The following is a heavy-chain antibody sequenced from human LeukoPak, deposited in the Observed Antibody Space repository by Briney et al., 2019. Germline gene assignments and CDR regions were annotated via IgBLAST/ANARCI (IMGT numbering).Heavy chain of an antibody. J-gene: IGHJ4*02. D-gene: IGHD3-3*01. V-gene: IGHV1-2*02. Sequence: ASVKVSCKASGYTFTRYYMHWVRQAPGQGVEWMGWINPNSGGTNYAQKFQGRVTMTRDTSISTAYMELSRLRSDDTAVYYCARDGRFLEWLLSYDYWGQGTLVTVSS. CDR1: GYTFTRYY. CDR3: ARDGRFLEWLLSYDY. CDR2: INPNSGGT.